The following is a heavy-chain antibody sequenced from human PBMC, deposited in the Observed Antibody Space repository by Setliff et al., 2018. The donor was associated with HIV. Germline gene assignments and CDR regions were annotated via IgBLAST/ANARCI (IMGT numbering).Heavy chain of an antibody. V-gene: IGHV4-4*09. Sequence: SETLSLTCTVSAVSIGGYSWSWIRQSPGKGPEWIGSIYSTDTTNHNPSLESRVTISVDKSKNQFSLKLNSVTAADTAVYYCARHGTWNSQRFHFDYWGQGTPVTVSS. CDR3: ARHGTWNSQRFHFDY. D-gene: IGHD1-7*01. J-gene: IGHJ4*02. CDR1: AVSIGGYS. CDR2: IYSTDTT.